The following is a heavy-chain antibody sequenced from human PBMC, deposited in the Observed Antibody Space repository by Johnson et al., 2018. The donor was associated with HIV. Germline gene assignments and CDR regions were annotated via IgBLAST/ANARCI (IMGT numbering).Heavy chain of an antibody. CDR2: MSYDGSNN. CDR1: GFIFSTYG. V-gene: IGHV3-33*06. D-gene: IGHD6-13*01. J-gene: IGHJ3*02. Sequence: QVQLVESGGGVVQPGRSLRLSCAASGFIFSTYGIHWVRQTPGKGLEWVAGMSYDGSNNYYADSVKGRFTISRDNSKNTLYLQMNSLRAEDTAVYYCAKCIWGSSLIDAFDIWGQGTRVTVSS. CDR3: AKCIWGSSLIDAFDI.